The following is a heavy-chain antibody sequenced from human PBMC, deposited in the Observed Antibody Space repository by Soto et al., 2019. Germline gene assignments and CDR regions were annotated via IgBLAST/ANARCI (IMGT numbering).Heavy chain of an antibody. Sequence: GGSLRLSCAASGFSFSSYSMTWVRQAPGRGLEWVSSVSSGSTYIYYADSVKGRFTISRDNAKNSLYLQMNSLRAEDTAVYYCARWVTGTYRDLDYWGQGTLVTVSS. D-gene: IGHD1-26*01. J-gene: IGHJ4*02. V-gene: IGHV3-21*01. CDR2: VSSGSTYI. CDR3: ARWVTGTYRDLDY. CDR1: GFSFSSYS.